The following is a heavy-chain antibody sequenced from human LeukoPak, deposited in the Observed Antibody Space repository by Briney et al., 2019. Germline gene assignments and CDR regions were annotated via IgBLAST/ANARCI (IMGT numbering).Heavy chain of an antibody. J-gene: IGHJ6*03. Sequence: ASVKVSCKASGGTLSSYAISWVRQAPGQGLEWMGGIIPIFGTATYAQKFQGRVTITADESTSTAYMELSSLRSEDTAVYYCARAPRYYDILTGQKALFYYYMDVWGKGTTVTVSS. V-gene: IGHV1-69*13. CDR3: ARAPRYYDILTGQKALFYYYMDV. CDR1: GGTLSSYA. D-gene: IGHD3-9*01. CDR2: IIPIFGTA.